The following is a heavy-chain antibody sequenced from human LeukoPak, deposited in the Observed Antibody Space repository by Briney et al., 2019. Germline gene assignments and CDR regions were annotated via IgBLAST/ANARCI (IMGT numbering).Heavy chain of an antibody. CDR3: ARDHGHKSVDY. J-gene: IGHJ4*02. CDR1: GYTFSSYG. Sequence: GASVTVSCKASGYTFSSYGISWLRQAPGQGLEWMGWISTYNGTTNYAQKFQGRVTMTTDTSTSTLYMEVRSLRSDDTAVYYCARDHGHKSVDYWGQGTLVTVSS. CDR2: ISTYNGTT. D-gene: IGHD2-21*01. V-gene: IGHV1-18*01.